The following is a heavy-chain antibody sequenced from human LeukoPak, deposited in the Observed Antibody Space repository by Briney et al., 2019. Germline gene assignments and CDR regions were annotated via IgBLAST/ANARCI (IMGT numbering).Heavy chain of an antibody. CDR2: ITSSGNHI. J-gene: IGHJ4*02. CDR1: GFTFTSYS. V-gene: IGHV3-21*05. CDR3: ARADYYRFDY. D-gene: IGHD3-22*01. Sequence: GGSLRLSCAASGFTFTSYSLNWVRQAPGKGLEWVSYITSSGNHIYHADSVKGRFTISRDNAKNSLYLQMNSLRAEDTAVYYCARADYYRFDYWGQGTLVTVSS.